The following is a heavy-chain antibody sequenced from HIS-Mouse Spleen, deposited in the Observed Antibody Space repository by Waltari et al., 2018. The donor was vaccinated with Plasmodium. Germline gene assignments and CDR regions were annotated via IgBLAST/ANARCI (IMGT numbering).Heavy chain of an antibody. CDR3: AKEVLGYYDFWSRPDY. J-gene: IGHJ4*02. Sequence: QVQLVESGGGVVQPGRSLRLSCAASGFTFSSYGMHWVRQAPGKGVEGVAVISEDGSNKYYADSVKGRFTISRDNSKNTLYLQMNSLRAEDTAVYYCAKEVLGYYDFWSRPDYWGQGTLVTVSS. CDR1: GFTFSSYG. CDR2: ISEDGSNK. V-gene: IGHV3-30*18. D-gene: IGHD3-3*01.